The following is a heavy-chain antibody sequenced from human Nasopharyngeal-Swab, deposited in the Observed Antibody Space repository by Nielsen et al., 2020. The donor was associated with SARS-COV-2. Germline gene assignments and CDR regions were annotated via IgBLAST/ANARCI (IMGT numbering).Heavy chain of an antibody. D-gene: IGHD5-12*01. CDR3: ARGGYSGYEYYFDY. Sequence: GESLKISCAASGFTFSSYWMSWVRQAPGKRLEWVANIKQDGSEKYYVDSVKGRFTISRDNAKNSLYLQMNSLRAEDTAVYYCARGGYSGYEYYFDYWGQGTLVTVSS. CDR1: GFTFSSYW. J-gene: IGHJ4*02. V-gene: IGHV3-7*04. CDR2: IKQDGSEK.